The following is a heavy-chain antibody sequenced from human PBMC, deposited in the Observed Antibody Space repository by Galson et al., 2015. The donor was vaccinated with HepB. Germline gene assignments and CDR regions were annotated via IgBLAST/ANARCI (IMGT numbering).Heavy chain of an antibody. V-gene: IGHV3-7*01. D-gene: IGHD2-2*01. CDR3: AREASESTSAFVMDV. CDR2: IKQNGSEK. Sequence: SLRLSCAASGFTFSSYWMSWVRQAPGKGLEWVANIKQNGSEKYYVDSVKGRFTISRDNAKNSLYLQMNGLRAEDTAVYYCAREASESTSAFVMDVWGKGTTVTVSS. CDR1: GFTFSSYW. J-gene: IGHJ6*03.